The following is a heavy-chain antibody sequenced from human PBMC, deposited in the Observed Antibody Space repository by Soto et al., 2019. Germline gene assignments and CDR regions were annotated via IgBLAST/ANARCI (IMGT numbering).Heavy chain of an antibody. CDR1: GGSTTSDY. Sequence: SETLSLTCTVSGGSTTSDYWSWIRQPPGKGLEWLGYIFHSLGAKYNPSLKSRATISIDTSKNQFSLNLNSVTATDTAVYYCARPARQDTVAGNYWGQGTLVTVSS. CDR3: ARPARQDTVAGNY. D-gene: IGHD6-19*01. CDR2: IFHSLGA. V-gene: IGHV4-59*08. J-gene: IGHJ4*02.